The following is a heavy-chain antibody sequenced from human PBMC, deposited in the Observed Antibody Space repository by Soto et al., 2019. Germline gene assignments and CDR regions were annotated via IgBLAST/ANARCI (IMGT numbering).Heavy chain of an antibody. CDR3: ARGSISWGPGAFDI. J-gene: IGHJ3*02. D-gene: IGHD7-27*01. Sequence: EIQLVESGGGLAKPGGSLRLSCTASGFTFSDYNINWVRQAPGKGLEWVSSISSASSFICYADSLKGRFTISRDNAKNSVYLQIDSLSAEDTALYYCARGSISWGPGAFDIWGQGTMVTVSS. V-gene: IGHV3-21*02. CDR2: ISSASSFI. CDR1: GFTFSDYN.